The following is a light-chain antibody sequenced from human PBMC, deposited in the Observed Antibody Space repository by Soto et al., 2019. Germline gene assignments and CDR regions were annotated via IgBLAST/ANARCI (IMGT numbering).Light chain of an antibody. CDR1: QSVSSY. V-gene: IGKV3-11*01. Sequence: EIVLTQSPATLSLSPGERATLSCRASQSVSSYLAWYQQKPGQAPRLLIYDASNRATGIPARFSGSGSGTDFTLTISSLEPEDFEVYYCRQRSNWPLTFGGGTKVDIX. CDR3: RQRSNWPLT. J-gene: IGKJ4*01. CDR2: DAS.